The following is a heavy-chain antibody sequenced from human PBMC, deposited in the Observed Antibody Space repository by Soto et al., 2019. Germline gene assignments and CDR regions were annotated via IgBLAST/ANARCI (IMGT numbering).Heavy chain of an antibody. J-gene: IGHJ4*02. Sequence: SETLSLTCTVSGGSISSYYWSWIRQPPGKGLEWIGYIYYSGSTNYNPSLKSRVTISVDTSKNQFSLKLSSVTAADTAVYYCARRYGDCFDYWGQGTQVTVSS. V-gene: IGHV4-59*08. CDR1: GGSISSYY. CDR2: IYYSGST. D-gene: IGHD4-17*01. CDR3: ARRYGDCFDY.